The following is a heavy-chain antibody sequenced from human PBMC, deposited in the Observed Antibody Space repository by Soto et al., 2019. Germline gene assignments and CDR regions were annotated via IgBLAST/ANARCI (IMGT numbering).Heavy chain of an antibody. D-gene: IGHD3-16*01. J-gene: IGHJ6*02. CDR3: TRSPFLSTRKLYYYGMYF. CDR2: IRSKANSYAT. Sequence: GVLRLSCAASGFTFSGSAMHWVRQASGKGLEWVGRIRSKANSYATAYAASVKGRFTISRDDSKNTAYLQMNSLKTEDTAVYYCTRSPFLSTRKLYYYGMYFWGQGTTVPVSS. V-gene: IGHV3-73*01. CDR1: GFTFSGSA.